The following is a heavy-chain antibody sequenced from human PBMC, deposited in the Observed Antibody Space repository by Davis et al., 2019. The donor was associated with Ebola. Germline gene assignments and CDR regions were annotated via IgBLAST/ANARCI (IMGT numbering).Heavy chain of an antibody. CDR2: INHSGST. Sequence: SETLSLTCAVYGGSFSGYYWSWIRQPPGKGLEWIGEINHSGSTNYNPSLKSRVTISVDTSKNQFSLKLSSVTAADTAVYYCSIAAAGTNDYWGQGTLVTVSS. CDR1: GGSFSGYY. D-gene: IGHD6-13*01. J-gene: IGHJ4*02. CDR3: SIAAAGTNDY. V-gene: IGHV4-34*01.